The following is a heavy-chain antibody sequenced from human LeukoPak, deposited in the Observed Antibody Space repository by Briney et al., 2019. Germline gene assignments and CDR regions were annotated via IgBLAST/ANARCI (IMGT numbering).Heavy chain of an antibody. J-gene: IGHJ4*02. CDR3: ARRYYYDSSGYDD. CDR2: IYNSGST. D-gene: IGHD3-22*01. Sequence: SQTLSLTCTVSGGSISSGSYYWSWIRQPAGKGLEWIGRIYNSGSTNHNPSLKSRVTISVDTSKNQFSLKLSSVTAADTAVYYCARRYYYDSSGYDDWGQGTLVTVSS. V-gene: IGHV4-61*02. CDR1: GGSISSGSYY.